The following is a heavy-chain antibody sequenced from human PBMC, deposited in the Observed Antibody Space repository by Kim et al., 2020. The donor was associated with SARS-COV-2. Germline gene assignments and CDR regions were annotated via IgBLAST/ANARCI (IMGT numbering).Heavy chain of an antibody. CDR3: ARLRCSGGTCSAAFEI. J-gene: IGHJ3*02. CDR2: IWPDDSDS. CDR1: GYIFSSYW. Sequence: GESLKISCTGSGYIFSSYWIAWVRQTPGKGLEWMGVIWPDDSDSRYSPSFQGQVIISADKSANTAYSQWNSLKASYTAMYYCARLRCSGGTCSAAFEIWGQGTKVTVSS. V-gene: IGHV5-51*01. D-gene: IGHD2-15*01.